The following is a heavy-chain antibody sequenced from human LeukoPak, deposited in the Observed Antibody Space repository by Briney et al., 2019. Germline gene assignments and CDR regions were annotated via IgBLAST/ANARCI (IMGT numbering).Heavy chain of an antibody. J-gene: IGHJ4*02. CDR3: ARGYCSSISCYVDY. V-gene: IGHV3-21*01. CDR2: ISSSSSYI. D-gene: IGHD2-2*01. Sequence: GGSLRLSCAASGFTFSSYSMNWVRQAPGKGLEWVSSISSSSSYIYYADSVKGRFTISRDNAKNSLYLQMNSLRAEDTAVYYCARGYCSSISCYVDYWGQGTLVTVSS. CDR1: GFTFSSYS.